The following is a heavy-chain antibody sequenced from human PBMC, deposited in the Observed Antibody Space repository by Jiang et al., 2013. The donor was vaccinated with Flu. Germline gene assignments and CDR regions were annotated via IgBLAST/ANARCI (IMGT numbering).Heavy chain of an antibody. CDR1: VGSISSTNYY. CDR2: IYFAGST. CDR3: ARGATRFLEWLLVYYYGMDV. Sequence: PGLVKPSETLSLTCTVSVGSISSTNYYWGWIRQPPGKGLEWIATIYFAGSTYYNPSLKSRVTISVDTSKNQFSLKLSSVTAADTAVYYCARGATRFLEWLLVYYYGMDVWGKGTTVTVSS. J-gene: IGHJ6*04. V-gene: IGHV4-39*07. D-gene: IGHD3-3*01.